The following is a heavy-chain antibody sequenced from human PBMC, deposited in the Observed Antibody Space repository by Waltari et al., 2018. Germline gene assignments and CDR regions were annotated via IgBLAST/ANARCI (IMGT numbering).Heavy chain of an antibody. Sequence: QVQLQESGPGLVKSSETLSLTCTVSGYSINSDSYWGWIRQPPGKGLEWIGSIYHSGNTYYNLSIKSRVTLSLDTSKNQFSLSLSSVTAADTAVYYCVRGTYNQPSNWGQGTLVTVSS. CDR3: VRGTYNQPSN. CDR1: GYSINSDSY. J-gene: IGHJ4*02. D-gene: IGHD1-1*01. V-gene: IGHV4-38-2*02. CDR2: IYHSGNT.